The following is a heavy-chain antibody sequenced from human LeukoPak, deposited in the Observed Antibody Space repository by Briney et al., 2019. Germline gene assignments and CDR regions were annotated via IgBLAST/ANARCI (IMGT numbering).Heavy chain of an antibody. CDR2: INPSGGST. CDR3: ARVTHDYGDYYYFDY. CDR1: GYTFTSYY. Sequence: ASVKVSCKASGYTFTSYYMHWVRQTPGQGLGWMGIINPSGGSTSYAQKFQGRVTMTRDTSTSTVYMELSSLRSEDTAVYYCARVTHDYGDYYYFDYWGQGTLVTVSS. D-gene: IGHD4-17*01. J-gene: IGHJ4*02. V-gene: IGHV1-46*01.